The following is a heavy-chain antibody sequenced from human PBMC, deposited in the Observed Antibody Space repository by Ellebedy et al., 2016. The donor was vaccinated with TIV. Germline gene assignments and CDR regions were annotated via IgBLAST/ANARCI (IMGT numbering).Heavy chain of an antibody. CDR2: IIPIFGTA. CDR1: GGTFSSYA. D-gene: IGHD5-18*01. CDR3: ARGTAMATPYYYYYGMDV. Sequence: SVKVSXXASGGTFSSYAISWVRQAPGQGLEWMGGIIPIFGTANYAQKFQGRVTITADESTSTAYMELSSLRSEDAAVYYCARGTAMATPYYYYYGMDVWGQGTTVTVSS. V-gene: IGHV1-69*13. J-gene: IGHJ6*02.